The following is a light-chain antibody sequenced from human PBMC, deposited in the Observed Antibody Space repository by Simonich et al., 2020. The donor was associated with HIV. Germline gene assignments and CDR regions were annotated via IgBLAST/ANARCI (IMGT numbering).Light chain of an antibody. CDR1: ALPKKC. CDR3: YSTDSSDNSV. Sequence: SYQLTQPPSGSVSPGQTARLTCPGDALPKKCASWYQQQAVQAPVLVIYEDSKRPSGIPERFSGSSAGTMATLTIRGAQVEDEADYYCYSTDSSDNSVFGGGTKLTVL. J-gene: IGLJ2*01. CDR2: EDS. V-gene: IGLV3-10*01.